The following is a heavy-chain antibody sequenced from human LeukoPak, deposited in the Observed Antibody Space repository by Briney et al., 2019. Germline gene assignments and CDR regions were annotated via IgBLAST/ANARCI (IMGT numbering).Heavy chain of an antibody. J-gene: IGHJ6*02. CDR3: AKDPDPYYYYYGMDV. V-gene: IGHV3-23*01. CDR2: ISGSGGST. CDR1: GFTFSSYA. Sequence: PGGSLRLSCAASGFTFSSYAMSWVRQAPGKGLEWVSAISGSGGSTYYADSVKGRFTISRDNSKNTLYLQMNSLRAEDTAVYYCAKDPDPYYYYYGMDVWGQGTTVTVSS.